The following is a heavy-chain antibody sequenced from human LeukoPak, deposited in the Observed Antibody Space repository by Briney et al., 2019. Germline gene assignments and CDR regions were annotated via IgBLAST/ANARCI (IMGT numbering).Heavy chain of an antibody. CDR3: ARGSGSRSRFLESY. CDR1: GGSISSSSYY. J-gene: IGHJ4*02. D-gene: IGHD3-3*01. CDR2: IYYSGST. V-gene: IGHV4-39*07. Sequence: PSETLSLTCTVSGGSISSSSYYWGWIRQPPGKGLEWIGSIYYSGSTYYNPSLKSRVTISVDTSKNQFSLKLSSVTAADTAVYYCARGSGSRSRFLESYWGQGTLVTVSS.